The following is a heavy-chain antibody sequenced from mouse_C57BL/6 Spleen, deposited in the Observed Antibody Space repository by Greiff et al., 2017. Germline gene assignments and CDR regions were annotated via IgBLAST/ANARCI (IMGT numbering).Heavy chain of an antibody. J-gene: IGHJ3*01. V-gene: IGHV1-9*01. Sequence: QVQLKQSGAELMKPGASVKLSCKATGYTFTGYWIEWVKQRPGHGLEWIGEILPGSGSTNYNEKFKGKATFTADTSSNTAYMQLSSLTTEDSAIYYCARRGFITTDEAWFAYWGQGTLVTVSA. CDR2: ILPGSGST. CDR3: ARRGFITTDEAWFAY. CDR1: GYTFTGYW. D-gene: IGHD1-1*01.